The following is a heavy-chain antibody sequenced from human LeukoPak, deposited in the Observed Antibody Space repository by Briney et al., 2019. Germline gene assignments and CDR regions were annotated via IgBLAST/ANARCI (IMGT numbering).Heavy chain of an antibody. CDR2: ISSSGGRT. Sequence: GGSLRLSCAASGFTFSTYNMNWVRQAPGKGLEWVSAISSSGGRTYYADSVKGRFTISRDNSKNTLYLQMNSLRAEDTAVYYCAKGYCSGGSCYSGLFDYWGQGTLVTVSS. V-gene: IGHV3-23*01. D-gene: IGHD2-15*01. CDR3: AKGYCSGGSCYSGLFDY. J-gene: IGHJ4*02. CDR1: GFTFSTYN.